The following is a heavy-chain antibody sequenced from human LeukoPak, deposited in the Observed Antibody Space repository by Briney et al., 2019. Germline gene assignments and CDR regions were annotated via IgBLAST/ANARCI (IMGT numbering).Heavy chain of an antibody. CDR3: ARGTYYYEF. Sequence: GGSVALSCAASKFTFSNYWMSWVRQAPGKGLEWVAYMNQLGNEKNYLDSVKGRFTISRDNAKNSLYLQMTSLRAEDTAVYYCARGTYYYEFWGQGTLVTVSS. D-gene: IGHD3-16*01. V-gene: IGHV3-7*04. J-gene: IGHJ4*02. CDR2: MNQLGNEK. CDR1: KFTFSNYW.